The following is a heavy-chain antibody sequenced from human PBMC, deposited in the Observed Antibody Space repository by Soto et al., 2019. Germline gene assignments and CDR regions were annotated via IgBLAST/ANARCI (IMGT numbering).Heavy chain of an antibody. D-gene: IGHD6-6*01. Sequence: GGSLRLSCAASGFTFDDYGMSWVRQAPGKGLEWVSGINWNGGSTGYADSVKGRFTISRDNAKNSLYLQMNSLRAEDTALYYCARDNLDSSSPPSRFDYWGQGTLVTVSS. CDR3: ARDNLDSSSPPSRFDY. J-gene: IGHJ4*02. CDR2: INWNGGST. CDR1: GFTFDDYG. V-gene: IGHV3-20*04.